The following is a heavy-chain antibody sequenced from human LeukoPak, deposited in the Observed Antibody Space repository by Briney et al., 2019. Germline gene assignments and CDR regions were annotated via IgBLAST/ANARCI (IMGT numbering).Heavy chain of an antibody. D-gene: IGHD1-1*01. V-gene: IGHV3-30-3*01. CDR2: ISYDGSNK. J-gene: IGHJ4*02. CDR1: GFTFSSYA. Sequence: GGSLRLSCAASGFTFSSYAMHWVRQAAGKGLEWVAGISYDGSNKYYADSVKGRFTISRDNSKNTLYLQMNSLSAEDAAVYYCARGLRGLEDYYFDCWGQGTLVTVSS. CDR3: ARGLRGLEDYYFDC.